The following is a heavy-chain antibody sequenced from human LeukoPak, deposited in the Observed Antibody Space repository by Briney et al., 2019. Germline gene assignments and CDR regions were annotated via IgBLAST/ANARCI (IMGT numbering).Heavy chain of an antibody. J-gene: IGHJ3*02. CDR1: GGSFSGYY. D-gene: IGHD3-9*01. Sequence: KPSETLSLTCAVYGGSFSGYYWSWIRQPPGKGLEWIGEINHSGSTNYNPSLKSRVTISVDTSKNQFSLKLSSVTAADTAVYYCARERYFDWLLLGDAFDIWGQGTMVTVSS. CDR3: ARERYFDWLLLGDAFDI. CDR2: INHSGST. V-gene: IGHV4-34*01.